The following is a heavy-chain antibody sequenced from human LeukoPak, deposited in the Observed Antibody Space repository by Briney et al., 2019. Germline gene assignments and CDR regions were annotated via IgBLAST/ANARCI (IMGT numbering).Heavy chain of an antibody. Sequence: ASVKVSCKASGYTFTSYGISWVRQAPGQGLEWMGWISAHNGNTNYAQKLQGRVTMTTDTSTSTAYMELRSLRSDNTAVYYCARVTAWGTCSSTSCYMFWPQPAHSAFEGGSPFDPWGQGTLVTVSS. CDR2: ISAHNGNT. J-gene: IGHJ5*02. D-gene: IGHD2-2*02. CDR1: GYTFTSYG. CDR3: ARVTAWGTCSSTSCYMFWPQPAHSAFEGGSPFDP. V-gene: IGHV1-18*01.